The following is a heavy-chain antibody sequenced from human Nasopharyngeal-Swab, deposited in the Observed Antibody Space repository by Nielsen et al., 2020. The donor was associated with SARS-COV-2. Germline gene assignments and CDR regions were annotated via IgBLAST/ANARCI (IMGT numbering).Heavy chain of an antibody. Sequence: ASVKVSCKVSGYTLTELSVHWVRQAPGKGLEWMGGFDPEDGETIHAQKFQGRVTMTEDTSTDTAYMELSSLRSEDTAVYYCATALTIFGADHYYYYYGMDVWGQGTTVTVSS. J-gene: IGHJ6*02. V-gene: IGHV1-24*01. D-gene: IGHD3-3*01. CDR3: ATALTIFGADHYYYYYGMDV. CDR2: FDPEDGET. CDR1: GYTLTELS.